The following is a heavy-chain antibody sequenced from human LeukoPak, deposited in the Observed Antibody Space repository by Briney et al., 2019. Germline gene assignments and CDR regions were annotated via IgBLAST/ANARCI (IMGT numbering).Heavy chain of an antibody. V-gene: IGHV3-33*08. Sequence: GGSLRLSRAASGFTFSSYSMNWVRQAPGKGLEWVAVIWYDGTTKFHADSVKGRFTISRDNSKNTLYLQMNSLRAEDTAVYYCARAVDAFDIWGQGTMVTVSS. CDR3: ARAVDAFDI. CDR2: IWYDGTTK. CDR1: GFTFSSYS. J-gene: IGHJ3*02.